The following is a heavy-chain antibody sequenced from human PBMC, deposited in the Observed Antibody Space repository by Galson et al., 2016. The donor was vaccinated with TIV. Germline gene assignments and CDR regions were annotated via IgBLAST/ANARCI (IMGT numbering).Heavy chain of an antibody. CDR2: IITSFDRI. J-gene: IGHJ4*02. Sequence: SVKVSCKASGGTFNTYSFNWVRQAPGHGLEWMGQIITSFDRINYAQKFKGRVTISADGSMELSSLTPEDTAVYFCGVPYMFTVVIRFWGRGTPVTFSS. D-gene: IGHD3-10*02. CDR3: GVPYMFTVVIRF. V-gene: IGHV1-69*13. CDR1: GGTFNTYS.